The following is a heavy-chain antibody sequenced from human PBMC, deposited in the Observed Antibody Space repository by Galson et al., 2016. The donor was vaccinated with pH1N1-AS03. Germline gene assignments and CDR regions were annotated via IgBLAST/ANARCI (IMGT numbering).Heavy chain of an antibody. CDR3: ARRGQWRLLHDSYDDSDYFSAWCFDL. J-gene: IGHJ2*01. Sequence: ETLSLTCAVSGGSMNNNKWWNWVRQPPGKGLEWIGEIYHSGKTNYNPSLKSRVTVSLDKSKNQFSRNLRSVTAADTAVYYCARRGQWRLLHDSYDDSDYFSAWCFDLWGRGTLVTVSS. CDR2: IYHSGKT. D-gene: IGHD3-22*01. V-gene: IGHV4-4*02. CDR1: GGSMNNNKW.